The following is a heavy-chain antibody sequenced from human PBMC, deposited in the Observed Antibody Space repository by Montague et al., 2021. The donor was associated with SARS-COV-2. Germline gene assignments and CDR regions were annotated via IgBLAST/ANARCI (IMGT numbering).Heavy chain of an antibody. CDR3: ARDNWELLGTDY. J-gene: IGHJ4*02. CDR1: GYTFTSYG. V-gene: IGHV1-18*01. Sequence: SVRVSCKASGYTFTSYGISWVRQAPGRGLEWMGWISDYNGNTNYAQKLQGRVTMTTDTSTSTAYMELRSLRSDDTAVYYCARDNWELLGTDYWGQGTLVTVSS. D-gene: IGHD1-26*01. CDR2: ISDYNGNT.